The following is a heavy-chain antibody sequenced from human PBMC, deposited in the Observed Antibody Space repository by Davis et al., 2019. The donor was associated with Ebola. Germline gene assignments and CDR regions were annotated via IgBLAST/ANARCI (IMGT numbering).Heavy chain of an antibody. Sequence: PGGSLRLSCAASGFTFSSYAMSWVRQAPGKGLEWVSGISGDGDRTYYTESVRGRFTISRDNSKNTLYLEMNRLRSEDTAVYYCTSLSIVEAERDCWGQGTLVTVSS. J-gene: IGHJ4*02. CDR1: GFTFSSYA. V-gene: IGHV3-23*01. CDR2: ISGDGDRT. D-gene: IGHD3-22*01. CDR3: TSLSIVEAERDC.